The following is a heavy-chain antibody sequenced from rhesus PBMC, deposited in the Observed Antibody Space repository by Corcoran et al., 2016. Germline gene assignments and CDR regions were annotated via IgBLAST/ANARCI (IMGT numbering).Heavy chain of an antibody. CDR3: ARGDDYGYYYSRGFDY. CDR2: ISYSGST. J-gene: IGHJ4*01. V-gene: IGHV4-122*02. CDR1: GYSISSGYG. Sequence: QLQLQESGPGLVKPSETLSLTCAVSGYSISSGYGWSWIRQPPGKGLGWIGYISYSGSTSYNPSLKSQVTISRDASKNQFSMKRSSVTAADTAVYYCARGDDYGYYYSRGFDYWGQGVLVTVSS. D-gene: IGHD3S6*01.